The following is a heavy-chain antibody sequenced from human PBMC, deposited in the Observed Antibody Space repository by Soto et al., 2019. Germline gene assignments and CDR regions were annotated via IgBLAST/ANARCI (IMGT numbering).Heavy chain of an antibody. CDR3: ASRDYGKGIPFDY. J-gene: IGHJ4*02. CDR1: GGSISSYY. D-gene: IGHD4-17*01. Sequence: QVQLQESGPGLVKPSETLSLTCTVSGGSISSYYWSWIRQPPGKGLEWIGYIYYSGSTNYNPSLKSRVNISVDTSKNQFSLKLSSVTAADTAVYYCASRDYGKGIPFDYWGQGTLVTVSS. CDR2: IYYSGST. V-gene: IGHV4-59*08.